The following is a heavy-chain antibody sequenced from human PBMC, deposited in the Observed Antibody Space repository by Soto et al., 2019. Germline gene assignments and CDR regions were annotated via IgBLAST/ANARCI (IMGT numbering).Heavy chain of an antibody. Sequence: SVKVSCKASGGTFSSYAISWVRQAPGQGLEWMGGIIPIFGTANYAQKFQGRVTITADESTSTAYMELSSLRSEDTAVYYCARDPLPGYSSSWYDYWGQGTLVTVSS. CDR3: ARDPLPGYSSSWYDY. CDR2: IIPIFGTA. D-gene: IGHD6-13*01. CDR1: GGTFSSYA. J-gene: IGHJ4*02. V-gene: IGHV1-69*13.